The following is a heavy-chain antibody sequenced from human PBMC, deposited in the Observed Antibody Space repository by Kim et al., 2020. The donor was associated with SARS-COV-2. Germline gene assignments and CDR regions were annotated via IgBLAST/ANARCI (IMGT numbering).Heavy chain of an antibody. J-gene: IGHJ5*02. Sequence: ASVKVSCKASGYTFTGYYMHWVRQAPGQGLEWMGWINPNSGGTNYTQKFQGRVTMTRDTSISTAYMELSRLRSDDTAVYYCASLCSSTSCYTDNWFDPWGQGTLVTVSS. CDR3: ASLCSSTSCYTDNWFDP. D-gene: IGHD2-2*02. CDR2: INPNSGGT. CDR1: GYTFTGYY. V-gene: IGHV1-2*02.